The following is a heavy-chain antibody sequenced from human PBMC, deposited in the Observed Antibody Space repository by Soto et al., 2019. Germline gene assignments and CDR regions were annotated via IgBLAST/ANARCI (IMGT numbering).Heavy chain of an antibody. CDR3: ARESEDLTSNFDY. Sequence: PGGSLRLSCAASGFTFTRYSMNWVRQAPGKGLEWVSSISSTTNYIYYGDSMKGRFTISRDNATNSLYLEMNSLRAEDTAVYYCARESEDLTSNFDYWGQGTLVTVSS. V-gene: IGHV3-21*06. CDR2: ISSTTNYI. J-gene: IGHJ4*02. CDR1: GFTFTRYS.